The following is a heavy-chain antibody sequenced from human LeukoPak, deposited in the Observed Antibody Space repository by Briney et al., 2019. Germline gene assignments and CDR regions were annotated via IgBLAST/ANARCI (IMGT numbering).Heavy chain of an antibody. J-gene: IGHJ6*03. Sequence: GGSLRLSCSTSGFTFTSYTMNWVRQAPGTGLEWVSSISGSSTYISYADSVKGRFTVSRDNAKNSLYLQMNDLRAEDTAVYYCARGGLTVVIAMDVWGKGTTVTVSS. CDR1: GFTFTSYT. CDR2: ISGSSTYI. V-gene: IGHV3-21*01. D-gene: IGHD3-22*01. CDR3: ARGGLTVVIAMDV.